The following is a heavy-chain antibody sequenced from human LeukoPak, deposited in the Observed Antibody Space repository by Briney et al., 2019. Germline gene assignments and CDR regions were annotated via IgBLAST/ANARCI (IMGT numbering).Heavy chain of an antibody. D-gene: IGHD6-25*01. CDR3: RRVRAAPAVDY. J-gene: IGHJ4*02. CDR2: ISSDGGST. CDR1: GFTFSNYS. V-gene: IGHV3-64*01. Sequence: PGGSLRLSCAASGFTFSNYSMHWVRQAPGKGLEYVSAISSDGGSTYYANSVKGRFTISRDNSKNTLYLQMGSLRAEDMAVYFCRRVRAAPAVDYWGQGTLVTVSS.